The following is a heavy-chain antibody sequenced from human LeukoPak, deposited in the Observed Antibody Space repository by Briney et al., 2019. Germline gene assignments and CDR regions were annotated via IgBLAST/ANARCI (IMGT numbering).Heavy chain of an antibody. Sequence: ASVKVSCKTSGYTFTSYAMNWVRQAPGQGLEWMGWISTNTRNPTYAQGFTGRFVFSLDTSVSTAYPQISSLKAEDTAVYYCARSHSDWYVNTAGHWGQGTLVTVSS. J-gene: IGHJ4*02. CDR3: ARSHSDWYVNTAGH. CDR2: ISTNTRNP. V-gene: IGHV7-4-1*02. D-gene: IGHD6-19*01. CDR1: GYTFTSYA.